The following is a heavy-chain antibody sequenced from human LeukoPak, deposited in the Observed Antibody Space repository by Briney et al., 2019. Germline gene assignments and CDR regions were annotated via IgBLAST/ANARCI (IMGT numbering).Heavy chain of an antibody. CDR1: GGSISSYY. V-gene: IGHV4-59*01. Sequence: SETLSLTCTVSGGSISSYYWSWIRQPPGKGLEWIGYIYYTGSTNYNPSLKSRITISVDTSKNQFSLKLNSLTAADTAVYYCAKSNGYGLVDIWGQGTMVTVSS. CDR2: IYYTGST. J-gene: IGHJ3*02. D-gene: IGHD3-10*01. CDR3: AKSNGYGLVDI.